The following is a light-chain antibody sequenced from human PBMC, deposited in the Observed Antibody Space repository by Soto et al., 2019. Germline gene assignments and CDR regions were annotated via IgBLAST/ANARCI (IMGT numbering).Light chain of an antibody. J-gene: IGLJ2*01. Sequence: QSALTQPASVSGSPGQSITISCTGTSSDVGGYNYVSWYQQHPGKAPKLMIYDVSNRPSGVSNRFSGSKSGNTASLTISGLQAEDEADYYCISYTTSSTLVLGGGTKLTVL. CDR1: SSDVGGYNY. CDR3: ISYTTSSTLV. V-gene: IGLV2-14*01. CDR2: DVS.